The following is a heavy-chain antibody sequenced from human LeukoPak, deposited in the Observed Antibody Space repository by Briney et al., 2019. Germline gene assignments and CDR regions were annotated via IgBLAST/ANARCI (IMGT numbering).Heavy chain of an antibody. CDR3: ARDLSGRYYYDD. D-gene: IGHD1-14*01. CDR1: GYTFTGYY. J-gene: IGHJ4*02. V-gene: IGHV1-2*02. Sequence: GASVKVSCKASGYTFTGYYMHWVRQAPGQGLEWMGWINPNSGGTNYTQKFQGRVTMTRDTSISTAYMELSRLRSDDTAVYYCARDLSGRYYYDDWGQGTLVTVSS. CDR2: INPNSGGT.